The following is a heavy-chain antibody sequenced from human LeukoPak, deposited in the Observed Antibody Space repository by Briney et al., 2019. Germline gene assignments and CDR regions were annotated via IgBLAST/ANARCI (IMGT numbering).Heavy chain of an antibody. V-gene: IGHV3-74*01. CDR3: VKTLGPSATAAGDY. D-gene: IGHD1-26*01. CDR2: IASDGSST. J-gene: IGHJ4*02. CDR1: GFTFSSYW. Sequence: GGSLRLSCAASGFTFSSYWMNWVRQAPGKGLVWVSRIASDGSSTTYADSVKGRFSISRDNSKNTVYLQMNSLRVDDTAVFYCVKTLGPSATAAGDYWGQGILVTVSS.